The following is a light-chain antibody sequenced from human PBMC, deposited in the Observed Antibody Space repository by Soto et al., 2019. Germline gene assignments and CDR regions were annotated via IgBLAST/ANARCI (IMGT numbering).Light chain of an antibody. CDR3: QQYDSYMYA. J-gene: IGKJ2*01. Sequence: EIVLTQSPATLSLSPGERATLSCRASQSVRNNLAWYQQRPGQAPRLLMYGASTRPSGIPVRFTGGGSGTDFTLTITSLQSEDFAVYYCQQYDSYMYAFGQGTKVDIK. V-gene: IGKV3-15*01. CDR2: GAS. CDR1: QSVRNN.